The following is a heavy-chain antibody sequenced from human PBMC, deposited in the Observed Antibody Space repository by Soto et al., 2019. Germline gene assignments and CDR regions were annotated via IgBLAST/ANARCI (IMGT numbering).Heavy chain of an antibody. J-gene: IGHJ5*02. D-gene: IGHD6-13*01. V-gene: IGHV1-2*04. Sequence: GASVKVSCKASGYTFTGYYMHWVRQAPGQGLEWMGWINPNSGGTNYAQKFQGWVTMTRDTSISTAYMELSRLRSDDTAVYYCARYSSSWYGWFEPWGQGPRVTVPS. CDR2: INPNSGGT. CDR3: ARYSSSWYGWFEP. CDR1: GYTFTGYY.